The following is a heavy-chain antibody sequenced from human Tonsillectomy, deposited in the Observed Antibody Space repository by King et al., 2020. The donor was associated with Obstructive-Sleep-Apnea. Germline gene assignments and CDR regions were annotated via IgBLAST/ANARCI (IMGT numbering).Heavy chain of an antibody. Sequence: QLVQSGAEVKKPGSSVKISCKASGGSFSNYPISWVRQAPGQGLEWMGGILPQLGTANYPQKFQGRVTISADESTNTAFMELRNLRFDDTAVFYCATGIVGITPFDYWGQGTLVTVSS. J-gene: IGHJ4*02. D-gene: IGHD1-26*01. V-gene: IGHV1-69*12. CDR2: ILPQLGTA. CDR3: ATGIVGITPFDY. CDR1: GGSFSNYP.